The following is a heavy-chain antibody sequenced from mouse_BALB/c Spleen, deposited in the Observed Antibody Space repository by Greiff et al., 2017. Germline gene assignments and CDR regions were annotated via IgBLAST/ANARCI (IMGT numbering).Heavy chain of an antibody. Sequence: VQLQQSGPGLVKPSQSLSLTCTVTGYSITSDYAWNWIRQFPGNKLEWMGYISYSGSTSYNPSLKSRISITRDTSKNQFFLQLNSVTTEDTATYYCARRGFHWYFDVWGAGTTVTVSS. CDR1: GYSITSDYA. CDR3: ARRGFHWYFDV. CDR2: ISYSGST. J-gene: IGHJ1*01. V-gene: IGHV3-2*02.